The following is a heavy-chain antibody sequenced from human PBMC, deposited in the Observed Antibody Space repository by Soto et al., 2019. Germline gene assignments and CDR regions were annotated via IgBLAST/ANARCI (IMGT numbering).Heavy chain of an antibody. D-gene: IGHD5-12*01. CDR3: ARGGAYSGYDLSSERGYMNV. V-gene: IGHV1-18*01. CDR2: ISAYNGNT. J-gene: IGHJ6*03. Sequence: QVQLVQSGAEVKKAGASVKVSCKASGYTFSTYGISWVRQAPGQGLEWMGWISAYNGNTNFAQKFQGRVTMTTDTSTSTAYMELRSLRSDDTAVYYCARGGAYSGYDLSSERGYMNVWGKGTTVTVSS. CDR1: GYTFSTYG.